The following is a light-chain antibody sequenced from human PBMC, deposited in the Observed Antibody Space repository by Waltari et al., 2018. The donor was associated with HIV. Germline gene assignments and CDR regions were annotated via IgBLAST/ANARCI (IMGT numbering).Light chain of an antibody. CDR2: GAS. CDR3: LQSDNWPYS. Sequence: EIVMTQSPVTLSVSPGERATLSCRASQSVSTTLAWYQQRPGQAPRVLIYGASTRATGIPARFSGSGSGKEFTLTISSLQSEDSAVYYCLQSDNWPYSFSQGTKLEIK. CDR1: QSVSTT. V-gene: IGKV3-15*01. J-gene: IGKJ2*03.